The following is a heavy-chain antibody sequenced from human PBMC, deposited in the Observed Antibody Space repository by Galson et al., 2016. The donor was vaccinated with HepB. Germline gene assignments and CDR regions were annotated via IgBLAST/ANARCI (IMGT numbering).Heavy chain of an antibody. CDR3: ARNYHSSGSYSDY. Sequence: SLRLSCAASGFTFSSHGMHWVRQAPGKGLEWVAVIWSDGSNKFYADSLKGRFTISRDNSKNTLYLHMNSLTAEDTAVYYCARNYHSSGSYSDYWGQGTLVIVSS. V-gene: IGHV3-33*01. D-gene: IGHD3-10*01. CDR1: GFTFSSHG. CDR2: IWSDGSNK. J-gene: IGHJ4*02.